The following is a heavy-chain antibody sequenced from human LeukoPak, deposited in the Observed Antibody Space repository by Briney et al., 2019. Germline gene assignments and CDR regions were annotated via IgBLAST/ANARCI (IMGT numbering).Heavy chain of an antibody. CDR1: GFTFSSYV. V-gene: IGHV3-30*04. D-gene: IGHD1-26*01. CDR3: ARGIVGATIFPSNYFDY. J-gene: IGHJ4*02. CDR2: ISYDGSNE. Sequence: GGSLRLSCAASGFTFSSYVMHWVRQAPGKGLEWVAIISYDGSNEYYADSVKGRFTISRDNSKNTLYLRMNSLRAADTAVYYCARGIVGATIFPSNYFDYWGQGTLVTVSS.